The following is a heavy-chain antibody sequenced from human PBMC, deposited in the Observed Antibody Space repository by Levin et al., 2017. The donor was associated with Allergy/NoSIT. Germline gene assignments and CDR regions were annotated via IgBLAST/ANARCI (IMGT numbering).Heavy chain of an antibody. CDR1: GYAFSTYY. V-gene: IGHV1-46*01. CDR2: INTRVGST. CDR3: ARGRGFDVGED. J-gene: IGHJ4*02. D-gene: IGHD3-16*01. Sequence: ASVKVSCTTSGYAFSTYYMGWVRQAPGQGLEWMGLINTRVGSTYYAQKFQGRVTMTRDTSTTTFYMELDSLTSEDTAIYYCARGRGFDVGEDWGQGTLVTVSS.